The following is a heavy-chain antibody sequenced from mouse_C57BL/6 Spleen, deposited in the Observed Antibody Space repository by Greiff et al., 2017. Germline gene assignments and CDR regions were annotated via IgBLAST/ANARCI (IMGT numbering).Heavy chain of an antibody. V-gene: IGHV1-50*01. D-gene: IGHD2-3*01. J-gene: IGHJ2*01. CDR2: IDPSDSYT. CDR1: GYTFTSYW. Sequence: VQLQQPGAELVKPGASVKLSCKASGYTFTSYWMQWVKQRPGQGLEWIGEIDPSDSYTNYNQKFKGKATLTVDTSSSTAYMQLSSLTSEDSAVYYCAKVYDGYYKGFFDYWGQGTTLTVSS. CDR3: AKVYDGYYKGFFDY.